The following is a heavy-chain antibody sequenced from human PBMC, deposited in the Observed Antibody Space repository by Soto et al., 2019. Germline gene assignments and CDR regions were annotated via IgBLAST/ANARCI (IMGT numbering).Heavy chain of an antibody. J-gene: IGHJ4*02. D-gene: IGHD2-15*01. Sequence: GGSLRLSCAASGFTFSNAWMNWVRQAPGKGLEWIGRIKKRADGGTADHATPVKGRFTISRDNSKNTLYLQMNGLRAEDTAVYYCAKDLPRHIAASPPYYFDSWGQGTLVTVPP. V-gene: IGHV3-15*01. CDR1: GFTFSNAW. CDR3: AKDLPRHIAASPPYYFDS. CDR2: IKKRADGGTA.